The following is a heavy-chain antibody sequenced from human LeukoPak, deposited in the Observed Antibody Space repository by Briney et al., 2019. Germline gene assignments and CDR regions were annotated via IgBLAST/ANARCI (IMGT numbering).Heavy chain of an antibody. V-gene: IGHV3-23*01. CDR3: AKDLNVVLRFLEWPLDASDI. CDR1: GFTFSSYA. J-gene: IGHJ3*02. CDR2: ITGSGGNT. D-gene: IGHD3-3*01. Sequence: GGSLRLSCAASGFTFSSYAMSWVRHAPGEGLEKGSAITGSGGNTYYADSVKGRFTISRDNSKSTLYLQMNSLRAEDTAVYYCAKDLNVVLRFLEWPLDASDIWGQGTMVTVSS.